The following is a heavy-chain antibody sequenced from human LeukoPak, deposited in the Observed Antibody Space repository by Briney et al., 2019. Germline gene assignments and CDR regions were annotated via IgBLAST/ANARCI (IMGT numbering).Heavy chain of an antibody. Sequence: ASVKVSCKASGYTFTGYYMHWVRQAPGQGLEWMGWINPNSGGTNYAQKFQGWVTMTRDTSISTAYMELRSLRSDDTAVYYCARMGVAAAGIDYWGQGTLVTVSS. CDR3: ARMGVAAAGIDY. CDR1: GYTFTGYY. J-gene: IGHJ4*02. V-gene: IGHV1-2*04. CDR2: INPNSGGT. D-gene: IGHD6-13*01.